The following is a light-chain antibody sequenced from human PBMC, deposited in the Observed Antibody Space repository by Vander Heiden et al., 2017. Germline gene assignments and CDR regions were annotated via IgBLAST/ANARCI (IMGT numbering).Light chain of an antibody. CDR2: SNN. CDR1: RSSIGSNT. V-gene: IGLV1-44*01. CDR3: AAWDDSLNGVV. Sequence: QSVLTQPPSASGTPGQRVTISCSGSRSSIGSNTVNWYQQPPGTAPKLLIYSNNQRPSGVPYRFSGSKSGTSASLAISGLQSEDEADYYCAAWDDSLNGVVFGGGTKLTVL. J-gene: IGLJ2*01.